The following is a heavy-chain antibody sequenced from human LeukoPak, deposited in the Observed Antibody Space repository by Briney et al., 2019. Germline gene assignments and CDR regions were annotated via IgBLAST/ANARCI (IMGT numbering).Heavy chain of an antibody. CDR3: ARWHITGTNDAFDI. V-gene: IGHV1-2*02. CDR1: GYIFTGDY. Sequence: ASVKVSCKASGYIFTGDYMHWVRQAAGQGLEGMGWINPNSGGTNYAQKFQGRVTMTRDTSISTAYMELSRLRSDDTAVYYCARWHITGTNDAFDIWGQGTMVTVSS. J-gene: IGHJ3*02. CDR2: INPNSGGT. D-gene: IGHD1-20*01.